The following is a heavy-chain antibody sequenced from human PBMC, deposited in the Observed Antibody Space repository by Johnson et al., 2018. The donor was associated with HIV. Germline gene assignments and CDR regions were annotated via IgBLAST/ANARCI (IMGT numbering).Heavy chain of an antibody. CDR2: ISYDGSNK. V-gene: IGHV3-30-3*01. D-gene: IGHD3-3*01. Sequence: QMLLVESGGGVVQPGRSLRLSCAASGFTFSSYAMHWVRQAPGKGLEWVAVISYDGSNKYYADSVKGRFTISRDNSKNTLYLQMNSLRAEDTAVYYCAREISITIFDVVKDPNAFDIWGQGTMVTVSS. CDR1: GFTFSSYA. CDR3: AREISITIFDVVKDPNAFDI. J-gene: IGHJ3*02.